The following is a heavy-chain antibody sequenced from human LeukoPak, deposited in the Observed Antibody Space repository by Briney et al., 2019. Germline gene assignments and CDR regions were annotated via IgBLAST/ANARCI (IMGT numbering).Heavy chain of an antibody. D-gene: IGHD3-22*01. CDR3: LAVGYDSRGHFFDY. J-gene: IGHJ4*02. V-gene: IGHV3-15*01. CDR1: GFTFRNAY. Sequence: PGGSLRLSCEASGFTFRNAYMNWVRQVPGKGLEWVGRVKSETAGGTTDYAAPVKGRVTISRDDSKNTLYLQMNSLKAEDTAVYFCLAVGYDSRGHFFDYWGQGTLVTVSS. CDR2: VKSETAGGTT.